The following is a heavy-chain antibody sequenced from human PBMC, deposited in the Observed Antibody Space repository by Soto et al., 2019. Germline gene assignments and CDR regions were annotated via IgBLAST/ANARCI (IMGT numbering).Heavy chain of an antibody. J-gene: IGHJ6*02. D-gene: IGHD2-2*02. Sequence: GESLKISCKGSGYSFTIYWIGWVRQMPGKGLEWMGIIYPGDSDTRYSPSFQGQVTISADKSISTAYLQWSRMKASDTAIYYCSRHRGDSAILAYYYYYGMDVWGQGTTVTVSS. CDR1: GYSFTIYW. CDR2: IYPGDSDT. V-gene: IGHV5-51*01. CDR3: SRHRGDSAILAYYYYYGMDV.